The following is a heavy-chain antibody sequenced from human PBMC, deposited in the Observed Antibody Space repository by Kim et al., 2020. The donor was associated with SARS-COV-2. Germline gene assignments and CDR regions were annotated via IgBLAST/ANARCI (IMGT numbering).Heavy chain of an antibody. Sequence: GGSLRLSCAASGFTFDDYAMHWVRQAPGKGLEWVSGISWNSGSIGYADSVKGRFTISRDNAKNSLYLQMNSLRAEDTALYYCAKAPSGSKCGGSCYFDYWGQGTLVTVSS. V-gene: IGHV3-9*01. J-gene: IGHJ4*02. CDR3: AKAPSGSKCGGSCYFDY. CDR2: ISWNSGSI. D-gene: IGHD2-15*01. CDR1: GFTFDDYA.